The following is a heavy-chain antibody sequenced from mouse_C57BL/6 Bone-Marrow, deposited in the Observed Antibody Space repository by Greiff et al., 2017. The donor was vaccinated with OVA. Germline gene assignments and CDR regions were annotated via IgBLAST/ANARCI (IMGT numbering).Heavy chain of an antibody. J-gene: IGHJ3*01. CDR2: ISSTSSNSAT. D-gene: IGHD1-1*02. CDR1: GFTFTSYA. Sequence: EVQVVEPGGGLVQPKGSLKLSCAASGFTFTSYAMHWVRQAPGQGLEWVALISSTSSNSATYYADSVKDRFTISTDDSQSMLYLQMNTLKAEDASMCCCVGGGVAGFAYWGQGTLVTVSA. CDR3: VGGGVAGFAY. V-gene: IGHV10-3*01.